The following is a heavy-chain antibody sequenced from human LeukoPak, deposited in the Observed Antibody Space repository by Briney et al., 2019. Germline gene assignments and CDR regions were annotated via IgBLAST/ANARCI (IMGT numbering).Heavy chain of an antibody. J-gene: IGHJ2*01. CDR3: ARLRKGWCFDL. CDR2: FNGYNGNT. Sequence: GASVKVSCKASGYTFTHYGITWVRQAPGQGLEWMGWFNGYNGNTNYAQKLQGRVTMTTDTSTSTAYMEVRSLRADDTAVDYCARLRKGWCFDLWGRGTLVTVSS. V-gene: IGHV1-18*01. D-gene: IGHD5-12*01. CDR1: GYTFTHYG.